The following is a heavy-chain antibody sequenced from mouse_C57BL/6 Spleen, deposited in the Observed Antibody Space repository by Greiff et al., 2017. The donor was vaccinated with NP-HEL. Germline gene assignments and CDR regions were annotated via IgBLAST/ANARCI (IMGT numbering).Heavy chain of an antibody. CDR3: AYDGFAY. Sequence: VQLKQSGPELVKPGASVKISCKASGYSFTGYYMNWVKQSPEKSLEWIGEINPSTGGTTYNQKFKAKATLTVDKSSSTAYMQLKSLTSEDSAVYYCAYDGFAYWGQGTLVTVSA. CDR1: GYSFTGYY. D-gene: IGHD2-12*01. V-gene: IGHV1-42*01. J-gene: IGHJ3*01. CDR2: INPSTGGT.